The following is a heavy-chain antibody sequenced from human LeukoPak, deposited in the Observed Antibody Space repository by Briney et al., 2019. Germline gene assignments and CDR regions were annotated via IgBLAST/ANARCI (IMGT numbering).Heavy chain of an antibody. V-gene: IGHV4-34*01. J-gene: IGHJ4*01. CDR2: INHSGST. CDR3: ARAHPTDTFDY. Sequence: SETLSLTCAVYGGSFSGYYWSWIRQPPGKGLEWIGEINHSGSTNYNPSLKSRVTISVDASKNQFSLKLSSVTAADTAVYYCARAHPTDTFDYWGQGTLVTVSS. CDR1: GGSFSGYY.